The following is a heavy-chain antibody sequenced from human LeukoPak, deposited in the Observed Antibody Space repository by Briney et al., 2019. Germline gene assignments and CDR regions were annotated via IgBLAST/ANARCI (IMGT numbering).Heavy chain of an antibody. CDR2: IYYSGST. CDR1: GGSISSYY. Sequence: PSETLSLTCTVSGGSISSYYWSWIRQPPGKGLEWIGYIYYSGSTNYNPSLKSRVTISVDTSKNQFSLKLSSVTAADTAVYYCAGTSDDYYGSGSSKGDYWGQGTLVTVSS. V-gene: IGHV4-59*08. J-gene: IGHJ4*02. CDR3: AGTSDDYYGSGSSKGDY. D-gene: IGHD3-10*01.